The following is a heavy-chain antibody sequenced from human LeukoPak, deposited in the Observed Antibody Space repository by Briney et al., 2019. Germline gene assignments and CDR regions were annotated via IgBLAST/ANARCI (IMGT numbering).Heavy chain of an antibody. CDR1: GYTFTSYY. J-gene: IGHJ4*02. Sequence: ASVKVSCKASGYTFTSYYMHWVRQAPGQGLEWMGIINPSGGSTSYAQKFQGRVTMTRDTSTSTAYMELSSLRSEDTAVYYCGRGRPDHFFDFRGQGTLVTVSS. CDR2: INPSGGST. V-gene: IGHV1-46*01. CDR3: GRGRPDHFFDF.